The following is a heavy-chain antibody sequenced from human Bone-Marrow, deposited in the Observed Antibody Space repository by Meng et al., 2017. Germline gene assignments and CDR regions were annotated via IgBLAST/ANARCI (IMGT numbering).Heavy chain of an antibody. J-gene: IGHJ4*02. D-gene: IGHD1-26*01. Sequence: GGSLRLSCAASGFTFSSYWMHWVRQAPGKGLVWVSRINTDGTTTTYADSVKGRFTISRDNAKNTLYLQMNSLRAEDTAVYYCARDLERWEPRGFDYWGQGTLVTVSS. V-gene: IGHV3-74*01. CDR1: GFTFSSYW. CDR2: INTDGTTT. CDR3: ARDLERWEPRGFDY.